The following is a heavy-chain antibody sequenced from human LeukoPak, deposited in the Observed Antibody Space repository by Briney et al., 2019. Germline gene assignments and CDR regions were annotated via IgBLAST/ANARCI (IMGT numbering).Heavy chain of an antibody. CDR2: MNPNSGNT. D-gene: IGHD3-3*01. V-gene: IGHV1-8*01. J-gene: IGHJ5*02. CDR1: GYTFTSYD. Sequence: GASVKVSCKASGYTFTSYDINWVRQATGQGLEWMGWMNPNSGNTGYAQKFQGRVTMTRNTSISTAYMELSSLRSEDTAVYYCARGVGHTYYDFWSGYYRIHNWFDPWGQGTLVTVSS. CDR3: ARGVGHTYYDFWSGYYRIHNWFDP.